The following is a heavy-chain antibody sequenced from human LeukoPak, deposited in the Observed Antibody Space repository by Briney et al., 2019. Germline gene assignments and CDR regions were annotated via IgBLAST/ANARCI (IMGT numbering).Heavy chain of an antibody. J-gene: IGHJ4*02. CDR3: ARERRYYYDSSGYYWDY. CDR2: IIPILGIA. D-gene: IGHD3-22*01. Sequence: CSVKVSCKASGGTFSSYATSWVRQAPGQGLEWMGRIIPILGIANYAQKFQGRVTITADKSTSTAYMELSSLRSEDTAVYYCARERRYYYDSSGYYWDYWGQGTLVTVSS. V-gene: IGHV1-69*04. CDR1: GGTFSSYA.